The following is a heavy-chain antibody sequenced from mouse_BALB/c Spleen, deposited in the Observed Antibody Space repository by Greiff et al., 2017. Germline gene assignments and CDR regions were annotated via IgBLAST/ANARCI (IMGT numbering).Heavy chain of an antibody. V-gene: IGHV14-1*02. CDR1: GFNIKDYY. Sequence: VQLQQSGAELVRPGALVKLSCKASGFNIKDYYMHWVKQRPEQGLEWIGWIDPENGNTIYDPKFQGKANITADTSSNTAYLQLSSLTSEDTAVYYCAVSPFAYWGQGTLVTVSA. CDR2: IDPENGNT. CDR3: AVSPFAY. J-gene: IGHJ3*01.